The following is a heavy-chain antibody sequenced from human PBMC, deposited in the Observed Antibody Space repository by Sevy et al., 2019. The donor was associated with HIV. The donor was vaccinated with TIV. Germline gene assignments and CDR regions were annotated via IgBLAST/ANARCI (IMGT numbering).Heavy chain of an antibody. CDR1: GFTFSSYS. J-gene: IGHJ6*02. V-gene: IGHV3-21*01. CDR2: ISTSSHYI. CDR3: VRASSNYGFGSYGMDV. Sequence: GGSLRLSCAASGFTFSSYSMNWVRQAPGKGLEWVSSISTSSHYIHYADSMKGRFTISRDNAENSLYLQINSLRAEDTAVYYCVRASSNYGFGSYGMDVWGQGTTVTVSS. D-gene: IGHD4-4*01.